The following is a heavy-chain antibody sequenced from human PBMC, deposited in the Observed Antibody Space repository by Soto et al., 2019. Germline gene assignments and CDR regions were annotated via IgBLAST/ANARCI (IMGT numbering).Heavy chain of an antibody. Sequence: GGSLRLSCAASGFTFSSYAMSWVRQAPGKGLEWVSAISGSGGSTYYADSVKGRFTISRDNSKNTLYLQMNSLRAEDPAVYYCASGHSSDTAMPHGAFDIWGQGTMVTVSS. CDR1: GFTFSSYA. CDR3: ASGHSSDTAMPHGAFDI. CDR2: ISGSGGST. J-gene: IGHJ3*02. V-gene: IGHV3-23*01. D-gene: IGHD5-18*01.